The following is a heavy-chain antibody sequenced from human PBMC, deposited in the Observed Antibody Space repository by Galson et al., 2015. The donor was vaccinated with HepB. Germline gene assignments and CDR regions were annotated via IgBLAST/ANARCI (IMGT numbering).Heavy chain of an antibody. CDR2: MNPTNGST. D-gene: IGHD3-3*01. V-gene: IGHV1-8*01. J-gene: IGHJ6*03. CDR1: GYTFTNYD. Sequence: SVKVSCKASGYTFTNYDINWVRQATGQGLEWMGWMNPTNGSTGYAQNFQDRVTMTSNTSISTAYMELSGLRSADTAVYYCARGLGSGNSKYNYYNYYMDVWGKGTTVTVSS. CDR3: ARGLGSGNSKYNYYNYYMDV.